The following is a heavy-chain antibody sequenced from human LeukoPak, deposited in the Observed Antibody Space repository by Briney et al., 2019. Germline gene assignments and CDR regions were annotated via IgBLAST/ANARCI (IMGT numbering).Heavy chain of an antibody. V-gene: IGHV1-3*01. CDR3: ARAPGGDY. Sequence: GASVKVSCKASGYTFTNYAINWVRQVPGQRLEWMGWINAGNGNTKYSQKFQGRVTITRDTSGSTVYIEVSSLRSEDTAVYYCARAPGGDYWGQGTLVTVSS. J-gene: IGHJ4*02. CDR2: INAGNGNT. CDR1: GYTFTNYA. D-gene: IGHD3-16*01.